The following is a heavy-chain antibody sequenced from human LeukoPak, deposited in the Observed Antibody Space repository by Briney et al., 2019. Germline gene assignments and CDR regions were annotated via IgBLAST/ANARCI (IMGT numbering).Heavy chain of an antibody. D-gene: IGHD6-13*01. CDR2: IYHSGST. V-gene: IGHV4-38-2*01. Sequence: PSETLSLTCAVSGYSISSGYYWGWIRQPPGKGLEWIGRIYHSGSTYYNPSLKSRVTISVDTSKNQFSLKLSSVTAADTAVYYCARHSPYSSSWYGSDYWGQGSLVTVSS. CDR3: ARHSPYSSSWYGSDY. CDR1: GYSISSGYY. J-gene: IGHJ4*02.